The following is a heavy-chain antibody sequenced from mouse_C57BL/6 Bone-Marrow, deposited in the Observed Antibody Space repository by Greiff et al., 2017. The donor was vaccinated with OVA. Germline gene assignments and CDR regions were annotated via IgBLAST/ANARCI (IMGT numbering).Heavy chain of an antibody. CDR3: ARCYYGSSLDY. Sequence: QVQLQQPGAELVKPGASVKMSCKASGYTFTSYWITWVKQRPGQGLEWIGDIYPGSGSTNYNGKFKGKATLTVDTSSSTAYMQLSSLTSEDSAVYDGARCYYGSSLDYWGQGTTLTVSA. D-gene: IGHD1-1*01. V-gene: IGHV1-55*01. CDR2: IYPGSGST. CDR1: GYTFTSYW. J-gene: IGHJ2*01.